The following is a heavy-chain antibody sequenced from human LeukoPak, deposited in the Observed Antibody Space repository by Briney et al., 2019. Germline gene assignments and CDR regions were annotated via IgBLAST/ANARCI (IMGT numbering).Heavy chain of an antibody. CDR1: GGPISSGSYY. Sequence: SETLSLTCTVSGGPISSGSYYWSWIRQPAGKGLEWIGRIYTSGSTNYNPSLKSRATISVDTSKNQFSLKLSSVTAADTAVYYCAREVRGVIPYYYYYYYMDVWGKGTTVTISS. J-gene: IGHJ6*03. CDR3: AREVRGVIPYYYYYYYMDV. D-gene: IGHD3-10*01. CDR2: IYTSGST. V-gene: IGHV4-61*02.